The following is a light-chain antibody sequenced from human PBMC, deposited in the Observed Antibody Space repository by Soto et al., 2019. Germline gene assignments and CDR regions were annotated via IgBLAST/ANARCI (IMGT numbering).Light chain of an antibody. CDR3: SSYTSSSTLV. CDR2: DVS. Sequence: QSALTQPASVSGSPGQSITISCTGTSSDIGNYKYVSWYQQNPGKAPKLMIYDVSNRPSGVSNRFSGSKSGNTASLTISGLQAEEEADYYCSSYTSSSTLVFGGGTKLTVL. J-gene: IGLJ2*01. V-gene: IGLV2-14*01. CDR1: SSDIGNYKY.